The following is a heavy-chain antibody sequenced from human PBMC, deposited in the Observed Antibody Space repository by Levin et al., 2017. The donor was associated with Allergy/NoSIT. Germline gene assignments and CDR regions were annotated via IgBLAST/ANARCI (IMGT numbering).Heavy chain of an antibody. D-gene: IGHD2-2*02. Sequence: ASVKVSCKALGYTFTAYRLHWVRQAPGQGPEWLGCIHPGRDGTHYAQKFQGRVTVTRDTSINTAYMELRTLTPDDTAVYYCVTDKTDTYTGLDYWGQGTLVTVSS. CDR3: VTDKTDTYTGLDY. V-gene: IGHV1-2*02. J-gene: IGHJ4*02. CDR1: GYTFTAYR. CDR2: IHPGRDGT.